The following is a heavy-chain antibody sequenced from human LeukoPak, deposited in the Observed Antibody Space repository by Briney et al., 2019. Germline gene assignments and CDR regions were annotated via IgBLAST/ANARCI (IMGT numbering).Heavy chain of an antibody. J-gene: IGHJ4*02. D-gene: IGHD5-18*01. Sequence: GGSLRLSCAASGFTFSSYAMSWVRQAPGKGLEWVSAISGSGGSTYYADSVKGRFTISRDNSKNTLYLQMNSRRADDTAVYYCARALDLQLWLQGFDFWGQGTLVTVSS. CDR2: ISGSGGST. V-gene: IGHV3-23*01. CDR3: ARALDLQLWLQGFDF. CDR1: GFTFSSYA.